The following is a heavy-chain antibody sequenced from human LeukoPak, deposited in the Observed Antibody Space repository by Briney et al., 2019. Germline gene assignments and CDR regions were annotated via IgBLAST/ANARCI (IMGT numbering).Heavy chain of an antibody. CDR2: MYYSGST. J-gene: IGHJ4*02. CDR1: GGSISSSSYY. Sequence: SETLSLTCTVSGGSISSSSYYWSWIRQPPGKGLEWIGYMYYSGSTNYNPSLKSRVTMSVDTSKNQFSLKLSSVTAADTAVYYCARGSLVVVAAIVHWGQGTLVTVSS. D-gene: IGHD2-15*01. V-gene: IGHV4-61*05. CDR3: ARGSLVVVAAIVH.